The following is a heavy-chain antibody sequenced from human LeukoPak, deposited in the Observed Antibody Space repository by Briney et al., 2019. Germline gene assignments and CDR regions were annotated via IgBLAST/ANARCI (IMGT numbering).Heavy chain of an antibody. CDR1: GGSISSSSYY. J-gene: IGHJ4*02. Sequence: PSETLSLTCTVSGGSISSSSYYWGWIRQSPGKGLEWIGSIYYSGSTYYNPSLKSRVTISVDTSKNQFSLKLSSVTAADTAVYYCARAPGRYLDYWGQGTLVTVSS. CDR3: ARAPGRYLDY. V-gene: IGHV4-39*07. CDR2: IYYSGST. D-gene: IGHD3-10*01.